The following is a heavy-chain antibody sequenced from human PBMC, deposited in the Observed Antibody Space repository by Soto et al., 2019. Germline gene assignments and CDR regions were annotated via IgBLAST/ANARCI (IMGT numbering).Heavy chain of an antibody. D-gene: IGHD1-26*01. V-gene: IGHV3-21*01. CDR1: GFIFSRDS. J-gene: IGHJ4*02. Sequence: GGSLRLSCAVSGFIFSRDSMNWDRQAPGKGLEWVSSIGTSGSYIYDTDSVKGRFTISRDNTKDSLYLQMNSLRAEDTAIYYCARGSAFIGLDYWGQGTPVTVSS. CDR3: ARGSAFIGLDY. CDR2: IGTSGSYI.